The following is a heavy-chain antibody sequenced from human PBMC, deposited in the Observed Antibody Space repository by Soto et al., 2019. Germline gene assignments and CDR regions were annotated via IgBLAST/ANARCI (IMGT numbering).Heavy chain of an antibody. CDR1: GFTFSSYA. J-gene: IGHJ4*02. CDR2: ISGSGGST. CDR3: AKRLRITMVRGVIITDY. V-gene: IGHV3-23*01. D-gene: IGHD3-10*01. Sequence: PGGSLRLSCAASGFTFSSYAMSWVRQAPGKGLEWVSAISGSGGSTYYADSVKGRFTISRDNSKNTLYLQMNSLRAEDTAVYYCAKRLRITMVRGVIITDYRSQGTLVTVSS.